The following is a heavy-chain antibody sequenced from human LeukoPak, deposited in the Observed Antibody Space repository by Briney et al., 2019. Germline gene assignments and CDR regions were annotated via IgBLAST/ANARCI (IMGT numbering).Heavy chain of an antibody. CDR3: ARGRNYGSASYSNSARSNWFDR. CDR1: GYTFTSYG. CDR2: ISAYNGNT. V-gene: IGHV1-18*01. J-gene: IGHJ5*02. D-gene: IGHD3-10*01. Sequence: ASVKVSCKASGYTFTSYGISWVRQAPGQGLEWMGWISAYNGNTNYAQKLQGRVTMTTDTSTSTAYMELRSLRSDDTAVYYCARGRNYGSASYSNSARSNWFDRWGQGTLVTVSS.